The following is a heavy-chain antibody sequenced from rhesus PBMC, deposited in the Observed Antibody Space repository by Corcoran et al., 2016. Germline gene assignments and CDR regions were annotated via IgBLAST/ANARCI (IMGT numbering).Heavy chain of an antibody. CDR1: GFTFSSYA. D-gene: IGHD4-23*01. V-gene: IGHV3-72*01. CDR2: IGPGGDT. Sequence: EVQLVESGGGLVQPGGSLRLSCAASGFTFSSYAMQWVHQAPGKGLEWVSAIGPGGDTYYADAVKGRFTISRDNAKTSLYLQMNNLRAEDTAVYYCARGGYEYTNSVNYWGQGVLVTVSS. J-gene: IGHJ4*01. CDR3: ARGGYEYTNSVNY.